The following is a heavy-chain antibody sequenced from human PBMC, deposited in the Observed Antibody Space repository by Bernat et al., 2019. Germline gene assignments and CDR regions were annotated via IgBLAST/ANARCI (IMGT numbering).Heavy chain of an antibody. J-gene: IGHJ1*01. CDR3: ARGVITTAATLYFQY. Sequence: QVQLQQWGAGLLKPSETLSLICAVYGGSFSGYYWSWIRQSPGKGLEWIGESNHIGITKYNPSLKSRVTISVDTSKNQFSLKVASVSAADTAVYYCARGVITTAATLYFQYWSQGTLVTVSS. V-gene: IGHV4-34*01. D-gene: IGHD2-15*01. CDR1: GGSFSGYY. CDR2: SNHIGIT.